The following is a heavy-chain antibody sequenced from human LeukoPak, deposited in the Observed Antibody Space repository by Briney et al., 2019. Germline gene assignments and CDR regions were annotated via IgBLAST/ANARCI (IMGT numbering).Heavy chain of an antibody. D-gene: IGHD3-9*01. Sequence: ASVKVSCKASGYTFTGYYMHWVRQAPGQGLEWMGWINPNSGGANYAQKFQGWVTMTRDTSISTAYMELSRLRSDDTAVYYCARSGASYYDILTGYYRASFDYWGQGTLVTVSS. CDR1: GYTFTGYY. J-gene: IGHJ4*02. CDR2: INPNSGGA. CDR3: ARSGASYYDILTGYYRASFDY. V-gene: IGHV1-2*04.